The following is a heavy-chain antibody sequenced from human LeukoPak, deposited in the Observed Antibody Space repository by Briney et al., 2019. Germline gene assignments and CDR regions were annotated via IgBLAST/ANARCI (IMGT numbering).Heavy chain of an antibody. CDR3: ARGYSSGWYVHGPFDP. D-gene: IGHD6-19*01. CDR2: INPNSGGT. CDR1: GYTFTGYY. J-gene: IGHJ5*02. Sequence: ASVKVSCKASGYTFTGYYMHWVRQAPGQGLEWMGWINPNSGGTNYAQKFQGWVTMTRDTSISTAYVELSRLRSDDTAVYYCARGYSSGWYVHGPFDPWGQGTLVTVSS. V-gene: IGHV1-2*04.